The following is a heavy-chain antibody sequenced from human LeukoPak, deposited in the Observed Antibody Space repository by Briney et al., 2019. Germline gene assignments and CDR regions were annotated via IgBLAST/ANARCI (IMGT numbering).Heavy chain of an antibody. CDR2: IRYDGSNK. V-gene: IGHV3-30*02. J-gene: IGHJ4*02. CDR1: GFTFSSYG. D-gene: IGHD6-19*01. CDR3: ARARLTVAGSPYFDY. Sequence: GGSLRLSCAASGFTFSSYGMHWVRQAPGKGLEWVAFIRYDGSNKYYADSVKGRFTISRDNSKNTLYLQMNSLRAEDTAVYYCARARLTVAGSPYFDYWGQGTLVTVSS.